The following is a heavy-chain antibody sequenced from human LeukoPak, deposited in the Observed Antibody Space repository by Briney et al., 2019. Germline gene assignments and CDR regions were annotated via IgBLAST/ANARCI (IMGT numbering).Heavy chain of an antibody. V-gene: IGHV4-34*01. J-gene: IGHJ5*02. CDR1: GGSFSSYY. D-gene: IGHD2-15*01. CDR3: ARRSYEGGYCSGGRCYSNSWFDP. CDR2: INHSGST. Sequence: PSETLSPTCAVYGGSFSSYYWSWIRQPPGKGLEWIGEINHSGSTNYNPFLTSRVTIAVDTSKNQFSLMLSSVTAADTAVYYCARRSYEGGYCSGGRCYSNSWFDPWGQGTLVTVSS.